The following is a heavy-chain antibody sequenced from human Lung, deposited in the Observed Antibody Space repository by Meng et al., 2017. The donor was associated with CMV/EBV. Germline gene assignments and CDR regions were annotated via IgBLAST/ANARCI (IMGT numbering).Heavy chain of an antibody. D-gene: IGHD1-26*01. Sequence: GGSLRLSCAASGFTFSTFAMSWVRQAPGKGLQWVSVIYSGDDSTYYADSVKGRFTISRDNSKNMLYLQMNSLRAEDSAVYFCAKGKWGGYYYYYGMDVWGRGXTVTVSS. CDR1: GFTFSTFA. CDR3: AKGKWGGYYYYYGMDV. V-gene: IGHV3-23*03. CDR2: IYSGDDST. J-gene: IGHJ6*02.